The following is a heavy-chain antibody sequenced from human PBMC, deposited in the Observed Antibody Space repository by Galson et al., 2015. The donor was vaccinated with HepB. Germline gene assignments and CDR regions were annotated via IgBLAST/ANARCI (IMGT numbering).Heavy chain of an antibody. CDR2: IWYDGSNK. V-gene: IGHV3-33*01. CDR3: ARDGYYGSGSYWAFDI. CDR1: GFTFSSYG. D-gene: IGHD3-10*01. J-gene: IGHJ3*02. Sequence: SLRLSCAASGFTFSSYGMNWVRQAPGKGLEWVAVIWYDGSNKYYADSVKGRFTISRDNPKNTLYLQMNSLRAEDTAVYYCARDGYYGSGSYWAFDIWCQGTMVTVSS.